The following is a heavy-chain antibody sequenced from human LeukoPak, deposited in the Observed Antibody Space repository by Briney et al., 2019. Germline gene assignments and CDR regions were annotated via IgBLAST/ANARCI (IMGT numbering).Heavy chain of an antibody. Sequence: ASVKVSCKASGYTFTSYDINWVRQATGQGLEWMGWMNPNSGNTGYAQKFQGRVTMTRNTSISTAYMELSSLRSEDTAVYYCARFQTPYSYAFIYYYYYYMDVWGTGTTVTVSS. CDR3: ARFQTPYSYAFIYYYYYYMDV. CDR1: GYTFTSYD. J-gene: IGHJ6*03. CDR2: MNPNSGNT. V-gene: IGHV1-8*01. D-gene: IGHD5-18*01.